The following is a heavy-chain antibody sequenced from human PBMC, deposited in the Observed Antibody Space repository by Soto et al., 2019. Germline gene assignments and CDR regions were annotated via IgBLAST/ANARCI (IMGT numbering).Heavy chain of an antibody. CDR2: TRNKANSYTT. J-gene: IGHJ6*02. CDR1: GFTFSDHY. D-gene: IGHD3-3*01. V-gene: IGHV3-72*01. CDR3: ARGSRTYYDFWSGYYTEAFNYGMDV. Sequence: GGSLRLSCAASGFTFSDHYMDWVRQAPGKGLEWVGRTRNKANSYTTEYAASVKGRFTISRDDSKNSLYLQMNSLKTEDTAVYYCARGSRTYYDFWSGYYTEAFNYGMDVWGQGTTVTVSS.